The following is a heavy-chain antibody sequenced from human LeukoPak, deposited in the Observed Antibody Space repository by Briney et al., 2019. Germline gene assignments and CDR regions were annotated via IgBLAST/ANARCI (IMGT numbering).Heavy chain of an antibody. V-gene: IGHV3-30-3*01. CDR2: VSFDGTSK. D-gene: IGHD3-16*02. J-gene: IGHJ4*02. CDR1: GFTFSTYA. CDR3: ARESIMITFGGVIGQYYFDY. Sequence: GGSLRLSCAASGFTFSTYAMHWVRQTPGKGLEWVAVVSFDGTSKYYADSVKGRFTISRDNSKNTLYLQMNSLRAEDTAVYYCARESIMITFGGVIGQYYFDYWGQGTLVTVSS.